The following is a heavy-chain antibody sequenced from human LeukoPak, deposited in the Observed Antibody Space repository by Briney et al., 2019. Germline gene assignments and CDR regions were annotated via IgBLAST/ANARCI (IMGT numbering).Heavy chain of an antibody. Sequence: GGSLRLSCAASGFTFSSYSMNWVRQAPGKGLEWVSSISSSSSYIYYADSVKGRFTISRDNAKNSLYLQMNSLRAEDTALYYCAKAPHYYDSSGHPEYYFDYWGQGTLVTVSS. CDR3: AKAPHYYDSSGHPEYYFDY. CDR1: GFTFSSYS. J-gene: IGHJ4*02. V-gene: IGHV3-21*04. CDR2: ISSSSSYI. D-gene: IGHD3-22*01.